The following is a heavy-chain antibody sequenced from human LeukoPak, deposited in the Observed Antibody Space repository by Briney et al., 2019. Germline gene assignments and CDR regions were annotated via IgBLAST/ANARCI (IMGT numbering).Heavy chain of an antibody. CDR2: IEQDGSEK. J-gene: IGHJ4*02. CDR3: ISRWADY. V-gene: IGHV3-7*01. Sequence: GGSLRLSCVASGFTFSTYWMTWVRRAPGKGLEWVANIEQDGSEKNYKDSVKGRFTISRDNAKNSLYLQMNSLRADDTAVYYRISRWADYWGQGTLVTVSS. D-gene: IGHD6-13*01. CDR1: GFTFSTYW.